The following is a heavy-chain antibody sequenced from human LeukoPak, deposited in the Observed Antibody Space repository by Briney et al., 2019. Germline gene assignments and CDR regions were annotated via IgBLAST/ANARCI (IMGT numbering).Heavy chain of an antibody. Sequence: SETLSLTCTVSGGSINSCRYYWGWIRQPPGKGLEWIGSMCYTGSTYYNPSLKSRVTISIDTSKSQFSLKLGSVTAADTAVYYCARVNCYESSGAYYYMDVWGRGTTVTVSS. D-gene: IGHD3-22*01. CDR3: ARVNCYESSGAYYYMDV. CDR2: MCYTGST. J-gene: IGHJ6*03. CDR1: GGSINSCRYY. V-gene: IGHV4-39*07.